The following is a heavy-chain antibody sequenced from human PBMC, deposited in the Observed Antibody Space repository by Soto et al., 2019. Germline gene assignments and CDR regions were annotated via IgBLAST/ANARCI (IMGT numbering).Heavy chain of an antibody. CDR3: ARSVFP. Sequence: QVQLQESGPGLVKPSQTLSLTCTVSGGSISSGGYYWTWIRQHPGKGLELIGYIYYSGNTYYNPSLKSPFTLSVDTSKNQFSLKLSFVTAADTAVYCCARSVFPWGQGTMVTVSS. CDR1: GGSISSGGYY. J-gene: IGHJ5*02. CDR2: IYYSGNT. V-gene: IGHV4-31*01.